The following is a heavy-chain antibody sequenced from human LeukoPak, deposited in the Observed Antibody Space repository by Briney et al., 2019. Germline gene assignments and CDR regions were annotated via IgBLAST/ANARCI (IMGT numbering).Heavy chain of an antibody. CDR1: GGSFSGYY. V-gene: IGHV4-34*01. J-gene: IGHJ6*03. Sequence: SETLSLTCAVYGGSFSGYYWSWIRQPPGKGLEWSGEINHSGSTNYNPSLKSRVTISVDTSKNQFSLKLSSVNGADTAVYYCARTYCGGDCRGYYYSYYMDVWGKGTTVTISS. D-gene: IGHD2-21*02. CDR3: ARTYCGGDCRGYYYSYYMDV. CDR2: INHSGST.